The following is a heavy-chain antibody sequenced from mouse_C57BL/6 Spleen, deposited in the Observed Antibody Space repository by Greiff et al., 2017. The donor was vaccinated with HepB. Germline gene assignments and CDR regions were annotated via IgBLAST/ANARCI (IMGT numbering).Heavy chain of an antibody. CDR1: GYTFTDYY. CDR2: INPNNGGT. Sequence: EVQLQQSGPELVKPGASVKISCKASGYTFTDYYMNWVKQSHGKSLEWIGDINPNNGGTSYNQKFKGKATLTVDKSSSTAYMELRSLTSEDSAVYYCARYCESYYAMDYWGQGTSVTVSS. V-gene: IGHV1-26*01. J-gene: IGHJ4*01. CDR3: ARYCESYYAMDY.